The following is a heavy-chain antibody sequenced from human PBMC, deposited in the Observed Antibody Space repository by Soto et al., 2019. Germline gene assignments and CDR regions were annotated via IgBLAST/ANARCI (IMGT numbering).Heavy chain of an antibody. CDR2: IYYSGST. Sequence: NPSETLSLTCTVSGGSISSYYWSWIRQPPGKGLEWIGYIYYSGSTNYNPSLKSRVTISVDTSKNQFSLKLSSVTAADTAVYYCARHEGYCSSTSCYYYGMDVWGQGTTVTVSS. V-gene: IGHV4-59*08. J-gene: IGHJ6*02. CDR1: GGSISSYY. CDR3: ARHEGYCSSTSCYYYGMDV. D-gene: IGHD2-2*01.